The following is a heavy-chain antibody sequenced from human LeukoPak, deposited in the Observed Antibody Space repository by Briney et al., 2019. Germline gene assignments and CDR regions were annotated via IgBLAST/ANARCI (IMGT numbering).Heavy chain of an antibody. CDR1: GFTFSSYS. J-gene: IGHJ4*02. D-gene: IGHD3-22*01. Sequence: PGGSLRLSCAASGFTFSSYSVNWVRQAPGKGLAWVSSISSSGSYIYYADSVKGRFTISRDNSKNTLYLQMNSLRAEDTAVYYCARDGYYYDSSGYYRFFDYWGQGTLVTVSS. CDR3: ARDGYYYDSSGYYRFFDY. CDR2: ISSSGSYI. V-gene: IGHV3-21*04.